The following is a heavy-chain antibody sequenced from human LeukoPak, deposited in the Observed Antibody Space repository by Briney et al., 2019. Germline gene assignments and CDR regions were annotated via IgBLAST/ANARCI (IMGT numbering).Heavy chain of an antibody. J-gene: IGHJ4*02. CDR2: IRSKANSYAT. CDR3: TRHTTVTCY. V-gene: IGHV3-73*01. CDR1: GFTFSGSA. D-gene: IGHD4-17*01. Sequence: GGSLKLSCAASGFTFSGSAMHWVRQASGKGLEWVGRIRSKANSYATAYAASVEGRFTISRDDSKNTAYLQMNSLKTEDTAVYYCTRHTTVTCYWGQGTLVTVSS.